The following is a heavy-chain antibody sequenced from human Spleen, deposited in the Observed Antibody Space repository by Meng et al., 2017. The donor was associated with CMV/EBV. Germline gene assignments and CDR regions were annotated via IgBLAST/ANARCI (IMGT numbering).Heavy chain of an antibody. CDR3: ARVIAVAGTAPFDY. J-gene: IGHJ4*02. CDR1: GYTFTGNY. Sequence: ASVKVSCKTSGYTFTGNYIHWVRQAPGQGLEWVGWINPNSGDTNYAQKFQGRVTTTRDTSISTAYMELRRLRSDDTAVYYCARVIAVAGTAPFDYWGQGTLVTVSS. D-gene: IGHD6-19*01. V-gene: IGHV1-2*02. CDR2: INPNSGDT.